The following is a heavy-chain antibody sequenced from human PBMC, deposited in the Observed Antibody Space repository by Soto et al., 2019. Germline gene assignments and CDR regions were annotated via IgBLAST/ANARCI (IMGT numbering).Heavy chain of an antibody. CDR1: GFTFSDYY. J-gene: IGHJ6*02. Sequence: LRLSCAASGFTFSDYYMSWIRQAPGKGLEWVSYISSSGSTIYYADSVKGRFTISRDNAKNSLYLQMNSLRAEDTAVYYCAREIYSSGWYGYYYYGMDVWGQGTTVTVSS. CDR3: AREIYSSGWYGYYYYGMDV. V-gene: IGHV3-11*01. CDR2: ISSSGSTI. D-gene: IGHD6-19*01.